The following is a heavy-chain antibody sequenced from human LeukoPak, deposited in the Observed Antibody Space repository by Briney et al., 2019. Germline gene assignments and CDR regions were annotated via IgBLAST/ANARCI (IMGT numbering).Heavy chain of an antibody. D-gene: IGHD3-22*01. Sequence: SSETLSLTCAVSGGSISSSNWWSWVRQPPGKGLEWIGEIYHSGSTNYNPSLKSRVTISVDKSKNQFSLKLSSVTAADTAVYYCARAVNYYDSSGYEPWGQGTLVTVSS. CDR3: ARAVNYYDSSGYEP. V-gene: IGHV4-4*02. CDR1: GGSISSSNW. J-gene: IGHJ5*02. CDR2: IYHSGST.